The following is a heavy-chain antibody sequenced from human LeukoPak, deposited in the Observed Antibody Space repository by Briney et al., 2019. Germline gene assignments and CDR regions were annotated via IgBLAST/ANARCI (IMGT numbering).Heavy chain of an antibody. CDR2: ISGSGGST. V-gene: IGHV3-23*01. CDR1: GFTFSSYS. Sequence: GGSLRLSCAASGFTFSSYSMNWVRQAPGKGLEWVSAISGSGGSTYYADSVKGRFTISRDNSKNTLYLQMNSLRAEDTAVYYCAKDLGAAVAGLDYWGQGTRVTVSS. D-gene: IGHD6-19*01. J-gene: IGHJ4*02. CDR3: AKDLGAAVAGLDY.